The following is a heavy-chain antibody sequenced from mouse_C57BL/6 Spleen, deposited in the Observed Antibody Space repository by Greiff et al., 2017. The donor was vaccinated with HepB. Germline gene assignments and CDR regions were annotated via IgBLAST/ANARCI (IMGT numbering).Heavy chain of an antibody. J-gene: IGHJ2*01. Sequence: QVQLQQSGPELVKPGASVKISCKASGYAFSSSWMNWVKQRPGKGLEWIGRIYPGDGDTNYNGKFKGKATLTADKSSSTAYMQLSSLTSEDSAVYFCARGGERTAQAFDYWGQGTTLTVSS. CDR3: ARGGERTAQAFDY. CDR1: GYAFSSSW. CDR2: IYPGDGDT. V-gene: IGHV1-82*01. D-gene: IGHD3-2*02.